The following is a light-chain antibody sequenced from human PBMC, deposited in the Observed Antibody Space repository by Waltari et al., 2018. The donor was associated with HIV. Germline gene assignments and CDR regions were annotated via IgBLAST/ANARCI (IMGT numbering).Light chain of an antibody. CDR2: GAS. V-gene: IGKV3-15*01. CDR1: QRVRTS. CDR3: QQYDDWPPFT. Sequence: DIVMTPSPAILSVSPGESVTLSCRASQRVRTSLAWYQQKPGQAPRLLIYGASTRATGIPARFSGSGSGTEFTLTISSLQSEDSAVYHCQQYDDWPPFTFGQGTKLEIK. J-gene: IGKJ2*01.